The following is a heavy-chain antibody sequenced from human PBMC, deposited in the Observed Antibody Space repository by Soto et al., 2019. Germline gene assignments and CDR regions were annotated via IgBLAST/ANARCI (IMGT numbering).Heavy chain of an antibody. CDR3: ARGRYFATTHRQWWYFDF. CDR2: ISPANGDK. D-gene: IGHD1-1*01. V-gene: IGHV1-18*01. Sequence: QVELMQSGPEVKRPRTSVKVSCKASGYTFITSGINWVRQTPEQPLEWVGWISPANGDKKYAQKFKDRVTLTSETSTDTVYMELTNLRSDDTAVYFCARGRYFATTHRQWWYFDFWGRGTPVTVSS. CDR1: GYTFITSG. J-gene: IGHJ2*01.